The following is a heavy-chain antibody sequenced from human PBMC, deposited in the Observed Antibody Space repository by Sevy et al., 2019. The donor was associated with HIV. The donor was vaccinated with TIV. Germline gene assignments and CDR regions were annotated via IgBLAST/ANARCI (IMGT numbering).Heavy chain of an antibody. D-gene: IGHD1-26*01. CDR2: IKSKTDGGTT. CDR1: GFTFSNAW. Sequence: GGSLRLSCAASGFTFSNAWMSWVRPAPGKGLEWVGRIKSKTDGGTTDYAAPVKGRFTISRDDSKNTLYLQMNSLKTEDTAVYYCTTPSRSIVGAPDAFDIWGQGTMVTVSS. CDR3: TTPSRSIVGAPDAFDI. V-gene: IGHV3-15*01. J-gene: IGHJ3*02.